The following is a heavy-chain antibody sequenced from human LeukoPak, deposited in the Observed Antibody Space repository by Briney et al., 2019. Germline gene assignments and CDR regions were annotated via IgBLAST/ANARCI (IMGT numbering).Heavy chain of an antibody. V-gene: IGHV1-69*04. CDR1: GGTFSSYA. CDR3: AREGVEYYDSSGYQY. CDR2: IIPILGIA. J-gene: IGHJ4*02. D-gene: IGHD3-22*01. Sequence: ASVKVSCKASGGTFSSYAISWVRQAPGQGLEWMGRIIPILGIANYAQKFQGRVTITADKSTSTAYMELSSLRSEDTAVYYCAREGVEYYDSSGYQYWGQGTLVTVSS.